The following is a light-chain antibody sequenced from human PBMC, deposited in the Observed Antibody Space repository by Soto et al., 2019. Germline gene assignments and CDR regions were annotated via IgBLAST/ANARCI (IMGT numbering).Light chain of an antibody. CDR1: QTVPSR. CDR3: QQYKSWPPIT. V-gene: IGKV3-15*01. CDR2: GAS. Sequence: ELGVTQSRATLSVSAGDGVAVPCXXSQTVPSRIAWYQQKPGQAPSLXXYGASTRATGVPDRFSGTGSGTEFTLTISSLKSEDYAVYYGQQYKSWPPITFGQGTRLEIK. J-gene: IGKJ5*01.